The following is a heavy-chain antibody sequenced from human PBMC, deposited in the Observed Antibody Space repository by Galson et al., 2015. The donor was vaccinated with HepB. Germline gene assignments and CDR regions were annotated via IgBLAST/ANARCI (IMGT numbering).Heavy chain of an antibody. CDR2: IRSKAYGGTT. D-gene: IGHD2-2*01. J-gene: IGHJ6*02. CDR1: GFTFGDYA. CDR3: TRVWGGYQLLSFFGMDV. V-gene: IGHV3-49*03. Sequence: SLRLSCAASGFTFGDYAMSWFRQAPGKGLEWVGFIRSKAYGGTTEYAASVKGRFTISRDDSKSIAYLQMNSLKTEDTAVYYCTRVWGGYQLLSFFGMDVWGQGTTVTVSS.